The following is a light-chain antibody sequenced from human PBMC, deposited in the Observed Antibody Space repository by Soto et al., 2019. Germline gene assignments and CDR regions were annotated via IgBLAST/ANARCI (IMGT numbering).Light chain of an antibody. V-gene: IGLV4-69*01. CDR3: QTWGTGIHVV. CDR2: LDSDGSH. Sequence: QSVLTQSPSASXSLGASVKLXCTLSSGHSSYAIAWHQQQPEKGPRYLMKLDSDGSHTKGDAIPDRFSGSSSGAERYLTISSLQSEDEADYYCQTWGTGIHVVFGGGTKLTVL. J-gene: IGLJ2*01. CDR1: SGHSSYA.